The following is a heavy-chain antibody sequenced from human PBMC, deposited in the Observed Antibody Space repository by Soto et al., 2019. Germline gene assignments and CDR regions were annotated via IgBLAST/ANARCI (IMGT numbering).Heavy chain of an antibody. J-gene: IGHJ5*02. D-gene: IGHD6-19*01. CDR2: IYYSGST. V-gene: IGHV4-39*01. CDR3: ARHYSSGSRNWFDP. CDR1: GGSINSSSYF. Sequence: SVTLSLTCSVSGGSINSSSYFWGWVRQPPGKGLEWIGSIYYSGSTYYNPSLRSRVTISVDTSKNQFSLKLSSVTAADTAVFYCARHYSSGSRNWFDPWGQGTLVTVSS.